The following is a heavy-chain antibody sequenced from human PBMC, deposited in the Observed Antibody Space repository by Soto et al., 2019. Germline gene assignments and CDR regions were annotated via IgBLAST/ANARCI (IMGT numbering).Heavy chain of an antibody. J-gene: IGHJ6*02. V-gene: IGHV3-30-3*01. CDR2: ISYDGSNK. CDR1: GVTFSSYA. CDR3: AREDPVLRFLEWFSGGTDV. Sequence: GGSLRLSCAASGVTFSSYARHWVRQAPGKGLEWVAVISYDGSNKYYADSVKGRFTISRDNSKNTLYLQMNSLRAEDTAVYYCAREDPVLRFLEWFSGGTDVWGQGTTVTVSS. D-gene: IGHD3-3*01.